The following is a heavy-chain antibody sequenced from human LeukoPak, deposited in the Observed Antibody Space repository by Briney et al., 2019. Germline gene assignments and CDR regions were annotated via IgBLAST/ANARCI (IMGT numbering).Heavy chain of an antibody. J-gene: IGHJ6*03. CDR2: ISSSSSTI. V-gene: IGHV3-48*01. D-gene: IGHD2-2*01. Sequence: PGGSLRLSCAASGFTFSSYSMNWVRQAPGKGLEWVSYISSSSSTIYYADSVKGRFTISRDNAKNSLYLQMNSLRAEDTAVYYCAREEYQLLPDYYYVDVWGKGTTVTVSS. CDR1: GFTFSSYS. CDR3: AREEYQLLPDYYYVDV.